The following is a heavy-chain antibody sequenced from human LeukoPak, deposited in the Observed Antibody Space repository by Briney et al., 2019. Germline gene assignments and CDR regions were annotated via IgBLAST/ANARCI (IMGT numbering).Heavy chain of an antibody. D-gene: IGHD5-24*01. Sequence: SVKVSCKASGGTFSSYAISWVRQAPGQGLEWMGGIIPIFGTANYAQKFQGRVTITADESTSTAYMELSSLRSEDTAVYYCARSAVEMATISHFDYWGQGALVTVSS. J-gene: IGHJ4*02. CDR2: IIPIFGTA. CDR1: GGTFSSYA. V-gene: IGHV1-69*13. CDR3: ARSAVEMATISHFDY.